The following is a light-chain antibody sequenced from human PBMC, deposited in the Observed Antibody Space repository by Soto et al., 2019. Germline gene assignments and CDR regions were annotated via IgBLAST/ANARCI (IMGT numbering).Light chain of an antibody. CDR2: EVN. CDR3: SSYAGTNNRYV. J-gene: IGLJ1*01. CDR1: GSDIGGYNF. V-gene: IGLV2-8*01. Sequence: QSALTQPPSASGSPGQSVTISCTGTGSDIGGYNFVSWYQQHPGKVPKLIIYEVNKRPSGVPDLFSGSKSGNTASLTVSGLQADDEADYYCSSYAGTNNRYVFGTGTKVTVL.